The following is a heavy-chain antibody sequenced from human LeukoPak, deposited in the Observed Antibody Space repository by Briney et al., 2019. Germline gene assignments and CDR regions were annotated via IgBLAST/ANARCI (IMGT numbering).Heavy chain of an antibody. V-gene: IGHV3-23*01. CDR1: GFIFSNYA. CDR3: GRAMDY. J-gene: IGHJ4*02. CDR2: IDSTGAYT. Sequence: GGSLRLSCAASGFIFSNYAMSWVRQAPGKGLEWVSAIDSTGAYTWYADSVKGRFTISKDSSKTILYLQMNSLRAEDTAVYYCGRAMDYWGQGNLVTVSS.